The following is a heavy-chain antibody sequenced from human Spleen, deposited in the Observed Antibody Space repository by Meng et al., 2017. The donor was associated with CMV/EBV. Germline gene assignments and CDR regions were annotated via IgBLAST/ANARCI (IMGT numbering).Heavy chain of an antibody. D-gene: IGHD6-6*01. Sequence: SVKVSCKASGGTFSSYAISWVRQAPGQGLEWMGGIIPIFGTANYAQKFQGRVTITTDESTSTAYMELSSLRSEDTAVYYCARESGAARPRGYYYYGMDVWGQGTTVTVS. J-gene: IGHJ6*02. CDR3: ARESGAARPRGYYYYGMDV. V-gene: IGHV1-69*05. CDR1: GGTFSSYA. CDR2: IIPIFGTA.